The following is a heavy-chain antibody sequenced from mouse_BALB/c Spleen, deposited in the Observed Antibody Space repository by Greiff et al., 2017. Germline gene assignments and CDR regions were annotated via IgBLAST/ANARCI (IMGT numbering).Heavy chain of an antibody. V-gene: IGHV2-6-5*01. CDR2: IWGGGST. J-gene: IGHJ4*01. CDR1: GFSLTDYG. D-gene: IGHD1-1*01. Sequence: QVQLKQSGPGLVAPSQSLSISCTASGFSLTDYGVSWVRQPPGKGLEWLGVIWGGGSTYYNSALKSRLSISKDNSKSQVFLKMNSLQTDDTAMYYCAERVVAADYAMDYWGQGTSVTVAS. CDR3: AERVVAADYAMDY.